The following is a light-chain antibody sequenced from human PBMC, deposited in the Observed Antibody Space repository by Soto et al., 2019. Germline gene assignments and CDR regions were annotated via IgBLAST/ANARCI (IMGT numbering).Light chain of an antibody. J-gene: IGKJ5*01. CDR2: DAS. CDR1: QSVGSN. Sequence: EIVMTQSPGTLSVSPGEGATLSCRASQSVGSNLAWYQQKPGQAPRLFIYDASNRATGIPTRFSGSGSGTDFTLTISRLEPEDFALYYCQHYGRSPITFGQGTRLEIK. CDR3: QHYGRSPIT. V-gene: IGKV3-20*01.